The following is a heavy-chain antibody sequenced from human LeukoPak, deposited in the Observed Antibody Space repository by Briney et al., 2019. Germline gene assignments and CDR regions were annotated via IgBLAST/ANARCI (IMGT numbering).Heavy chain of an antibody. CDR1: GYTFTSYG. Sequence: GASVKVSCKASGYTFTSYGISWVRQAPGQGLEWMGWISAYNGNTNYAQKLQGRVTMTTDTSTSTAYMELRSLRSDDTAVYYCARVITFGGVIVTYSDYWGQGTLVTVSS. CDR3: ARVITFGGVIVTYSDY. V-gene: IGHV1-18*01. D-gene: IGHD3-16*02. CDR2: ISAYNGNT. J-gene: IGHJ4*02.